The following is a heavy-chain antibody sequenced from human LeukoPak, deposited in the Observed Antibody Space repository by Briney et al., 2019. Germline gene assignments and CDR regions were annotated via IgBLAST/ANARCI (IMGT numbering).Heavy chain of an antibody. J-gene: IGHJ6*03. CDR3: ARDSSGGYYYMDG. V-gene: IGHV1-2*06. D-gene: IGHD2-15*01. CDR1: VYTFIVYY. CDR2: IYPNSGGT. Sequence: ASVKVSCKASVYTFIVYYIHCVGQPPRRGGGWVGRIYPNSGGTNSARKLQGRVTMTSDTSISTAYMELNSMRTDGTAVYYCARDSSGGYYYMDGWGKGNTVTVSS.